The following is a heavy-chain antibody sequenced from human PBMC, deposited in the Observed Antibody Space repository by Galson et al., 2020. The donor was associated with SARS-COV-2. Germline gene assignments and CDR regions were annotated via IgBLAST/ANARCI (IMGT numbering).Heavy chain of an antibody. CDR2: FDPEDGET. D-gene: IGHD5-18*01. V-gene: IGHV1-24*01. CDR3: ATPSPNVDTAMVLYYGMDV. J-gene: IGHJ6*02. Sequence: ASVKVSCQVSGYTLTELSMHWVRQAPGKGLEWMGGFDPEDGETIYAQKFQGRVTMTEDTSTDTAYMELSSLRSEDTAVYYCATPSPNVDTAMVLYYGMDVWGQGTTVTVSS. CDR1: GYTLTELS.